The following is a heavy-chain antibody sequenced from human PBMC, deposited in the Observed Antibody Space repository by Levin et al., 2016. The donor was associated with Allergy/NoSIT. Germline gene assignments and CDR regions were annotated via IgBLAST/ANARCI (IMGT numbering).Heavy chain of an antibody. Sequence: ETLSLTCAASGFTFSSYAMSWVRQAPGKGLEWVSAISGSGGSTYYADSVKGRFTISRDNSKNTLYLQMNSLRAEDTAVYYCARDWIGYGMDVWGQGTTVTVSS. CDR1: GFTFSSYA. D-gene: IGHD2-2*03. V-gene: IGHV3-23*01. CDR2: ISGSGGST. J-gene: IGHJ6*02. CDR3: ARDWIGYGMDV.